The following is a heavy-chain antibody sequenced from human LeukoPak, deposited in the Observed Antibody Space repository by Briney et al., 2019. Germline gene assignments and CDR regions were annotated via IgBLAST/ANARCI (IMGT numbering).Heavy chain of an antibody. CDR3: ATYSILNAREFRY. CDR1: GFAFSTYS. CDR2: VQHIGGET. V-gene: IGHV3-7*01. Sequence: GGSLRLSCAASGFAFSTYSMNWVRQAPGKGLEWVANVQHIGGETYYVDSVKGRFTISRDNAKNSVYLQMNSLGADDTAVYYCATYSILNAREFRYWGQGTLVTVTS. J-gene: IGHJ1*01. D-gene: IGHD4-11*01.